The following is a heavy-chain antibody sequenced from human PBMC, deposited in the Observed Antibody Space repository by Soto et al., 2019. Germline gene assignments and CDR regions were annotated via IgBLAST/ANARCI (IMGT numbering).Heavy chain of an antibody. CDR3: AKTGGDYGDYVFDY. Sequence: QVQLVESGGGVVQPGRSLRLSCAASGFTFSSFAMHWVRQAPGKGLEWLAFISYDGSNKYSADSVKGRFTISRDNSKSTLYLQINILRAEDTAVYFCAKTGGDYGDYVFDYWGQGTLVTVSS. CDR2: ISYDGSNK. CDR1: GFTFSSFA. J-gene: IGHJ4*02. V-gene: IGHV3-30-3*02. D-gene: IGHD4-17*01.